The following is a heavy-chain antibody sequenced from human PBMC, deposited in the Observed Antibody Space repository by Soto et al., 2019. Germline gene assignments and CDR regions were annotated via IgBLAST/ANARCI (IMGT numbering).Heavy chain of an antibody. CDR3: ARGMGVSVFGVVKGAFWCDP. CDR2: INASGGRT. CDR1: GYTFTSYY. J-gene: IGHJ5*02. D-gene: IGHD3-3*01. Sequence: QVQLVQSGAEVKKPGASVKVSCKASGYTFTSYYMHWVRQAPGQGLEWMGIINASGGRTSYAQKVQGRVTMTRDTSTSTVSMELGSLRSEDTAVYYCARGMGVSVFGVVKGAFWCDPWGQGPLVTVSS. V-gene: IGHV1-46*01.